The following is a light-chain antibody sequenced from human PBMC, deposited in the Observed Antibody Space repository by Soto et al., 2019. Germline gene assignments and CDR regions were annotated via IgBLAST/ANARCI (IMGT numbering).Light chain of an antibody. V-gene: IGKV4-1*01. Sequence: DIVMTQSPDSLAVSLGERATINCKSSQSVLYTSNNTNYLAWYQQKLGQPPKLLIYWASTRESGVHDRFSGSGSGTDFTLTISSLQAEDVAVYYCQQYYSTPPTFGGGTKVDIK. CDR2: WAS. J-gene: IGKJ4*01. CDR3: QQYYSTPPT. CDR1: QSVLYTSNNTNY.